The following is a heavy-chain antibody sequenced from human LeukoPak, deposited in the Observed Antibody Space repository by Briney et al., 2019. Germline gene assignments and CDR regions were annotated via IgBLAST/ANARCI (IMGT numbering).Heavy chain of an antibody. J-gene: IGHJ4*02. D-gene: IGHD5-18*01. Sequence: GGSLRLSCAASGFILSDYYMTRIRQAPGKGLEWVSYLSVSSTYIHYADSVKGRFTISRDNAKTSLYLQMNSLRAEDTAVYYCARGYSYGSYWGQGTLVTVSS. CDR3: ARGYSYGSY. V-gene: IGHV3-11*06. CDR2: LSVSSTYI. CDR1: GFILSDYY.